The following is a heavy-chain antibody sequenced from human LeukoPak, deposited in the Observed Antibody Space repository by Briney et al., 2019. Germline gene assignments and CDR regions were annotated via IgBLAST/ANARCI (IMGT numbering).Heavy chain of an antibody. J-gene: IGHJ4*02. CDR3: AKDRSIGTYYTFDH. Sequence: GGSLRLSCAASGFTFTNYAMTWVRQAPGKGLEWVSSISASGVMTYYADSVKGWFTVSRDNSKNSLYLQTSSLTAADTAVYYCAKDRSIGTYYTFDHWGQGTLVTVSS. CDR2: ISASGVMT. V-gene: IGHV3-23*01. CDR1: GFTFTNYA. D-gene: IGHD1-26*01.